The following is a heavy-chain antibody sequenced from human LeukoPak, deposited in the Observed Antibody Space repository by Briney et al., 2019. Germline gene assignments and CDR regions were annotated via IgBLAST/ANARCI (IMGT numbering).Heavy chain of an antibody. V-gene: IGHV3-30-3*02. CDR1: GFTFNSFA. CDR3: AKDTSAGSPFDFRSDAFDI. Sequence: GGSLRLSCIASGFTFNSFAMEWVRQAPGKGLEWLAVISNDGTQTYYTDSVKDRFTISRDNSKNTLYLQMNSLRAEDTAVYYCAKDTSAGSPFDFRSDAFDIWGQGTMVTVSS. J-gene: IGHJ3*02. CDR2: ISNDGTQT. D-gene: IGHD3-9*01.